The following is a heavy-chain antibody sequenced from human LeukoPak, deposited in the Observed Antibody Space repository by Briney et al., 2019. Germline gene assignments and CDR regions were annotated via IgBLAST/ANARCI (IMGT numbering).Heavy chain of an antibody. CDR1: GGSISSSSYY. D-gene: IGHD6-19*01. J-gene: IGHJ4*02. CDR2: IYYSGST. CDR3: ARAPQRPLSSGWFFDY. Sequence: PSETLSLTCTVSGGSISSSSYYWGWIRQPPGKGLEWIGSIYYSGSTYYNPSLKSRVTISVDTSKNQFSLKLSSVTAADTAVYYCARAPQRPLSSGWFFDYWGQGTLVTVSS. V-gene: IGHV4-39*07.